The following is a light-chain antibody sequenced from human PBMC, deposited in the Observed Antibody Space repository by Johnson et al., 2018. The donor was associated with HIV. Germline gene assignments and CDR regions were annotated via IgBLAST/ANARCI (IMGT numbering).Light chain of an antibody. CDR2: ANN. CDR3: GTWDNGLSAYV. J-gene: IGLJ1*01. V-gene: IGLV1-51*02. Sequence: QSVLTQPPSVSAPPGQKVTISCSGSSSNIGNNLASWYQQLPGTAPKLLIYANNKRPSGIPDRFSGSKSGTSATLGINGLQTGDEADYYCGTWDNGLSAYVFGTGTKVTVL. CDR1: SSNIGNNL.